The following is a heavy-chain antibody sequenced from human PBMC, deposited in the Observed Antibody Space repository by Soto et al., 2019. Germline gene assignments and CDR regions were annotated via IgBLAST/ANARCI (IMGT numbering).Heavy chain of an antibody. V-gene: IGHV3-30*18. CDR1: GFTFSSYG. CDR3: AKDRIQLWPYYYYYSMDV. CDR2: ISYDGSNK. J-gene: IGHJ6*02. Sequence: LRLSCAASGFTFSSYGMHWVRQAPGKGLEWVAVISYDGSNKYYADSVKGRFTISRDNSKNTLYLQMNSLRAEDTAVYYCAKDRIQLWPYYYYYSMDVWGQGTTVTVSS. D-gene: IGHD5-18*01.